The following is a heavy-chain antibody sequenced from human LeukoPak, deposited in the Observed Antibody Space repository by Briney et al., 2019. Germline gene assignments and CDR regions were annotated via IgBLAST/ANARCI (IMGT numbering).Heavy chain of an antibody. Sequence: GASVKVSCKACGYSFPDYYLLWVRQAPGQGLEGVGWLNPNSGGTNYAQKFQGRVTMTRDMSISTAYMDLSRLRSDDTAVYYCARAGTRILLVTTNFDYWGQGTLVTVSS. CDR3: ARAGTRILLVTTNFDY. D-gene: IGHD2-8*02. CDR1: GYSFPDYY. J-gene: IGHJ4*02. V-gene: IGHV1-2*02. CDR2: LNPNSGGT.